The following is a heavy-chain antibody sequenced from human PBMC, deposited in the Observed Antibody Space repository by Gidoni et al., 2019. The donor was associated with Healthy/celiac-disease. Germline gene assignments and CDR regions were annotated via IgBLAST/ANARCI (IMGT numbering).Heavy chain of an antibody. D-gene: IGHD5-12*01. CDR2: ISGSGGST. CDR1: GSTFSSYA. Sequence: EVQPVEPGGGLVQPGGSLRPSCAASGSTFSSYAMSWVRQAPGKGLEWVSAISGSGGSTYYADAVKGRFTISRDNSKNTLYLQMNSLRAEDTAVYYCAKPLDGYHTEAFDYWGQGTLVTVSS. V-gene: IGHV3-23*04. J-gene: IGHJ4*02. CDR3: AKPLDGYHTEAFDY.